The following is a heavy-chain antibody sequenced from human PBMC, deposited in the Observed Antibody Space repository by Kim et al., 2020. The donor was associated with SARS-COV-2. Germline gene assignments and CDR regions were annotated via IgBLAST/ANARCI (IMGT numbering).Heavy chain of an antibody. CDR1: GGSISNYF. V-gene: IGHV4-59*13. Sequence: SETLSLTCTVSGGSISNYFWSWMRQPPGKGLEWIGHISYSGSTNSNPSLKSRVTISLDTSKNQFSLRLSSVTAADTAVYYCARGSFYYFDHWGQGTLVTVSS. CDR3: ARGSFYYFDH. J-gene: IGHJ4*02. CDR2: ISYSGST.